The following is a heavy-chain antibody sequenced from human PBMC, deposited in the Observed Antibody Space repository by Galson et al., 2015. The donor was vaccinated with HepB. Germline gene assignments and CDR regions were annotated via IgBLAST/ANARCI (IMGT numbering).Heavy chain of an antibody. J-gene: IGHJ4*02. CDR2: ISSSSSYI. V-gene: IGHV3-21*01. CDR1: GFTFSSYS. D-gene: IGHD6-13*01. CDR3: ARDRLAAAGFDY. Sequence: SLRLSCAASGFTFSSYSMNWVRQAPGKGLEWVSSISSSSSYIYYADSVKGRFTISRDNAKNSLYLQMNSLRAEDTAVYYCARDRLAAAGFDYWGQGTLVTVSS.